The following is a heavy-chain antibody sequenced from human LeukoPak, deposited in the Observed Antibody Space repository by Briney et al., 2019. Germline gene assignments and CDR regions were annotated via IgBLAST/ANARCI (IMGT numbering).Heavy chain of an antibody. V-gene: IGHV4-38-2*02. CDR3: ARGGYSSGHYYFDQ. Sequence: SETLSLTCTVSGYSISSGYYWGWIRQPPGKGLEWIGSIYHSGSTYYNPSLKSRVTISVDTSKNQFSLNLSSVTAADTAVYYCARGGYSSGHYYFDQWGQGTLVTVSS. CDR2: IYHSGST. D-gene: IGHD6-19*01. CDR1: GYSISSGYY. J-gene: IGHJ4*02.